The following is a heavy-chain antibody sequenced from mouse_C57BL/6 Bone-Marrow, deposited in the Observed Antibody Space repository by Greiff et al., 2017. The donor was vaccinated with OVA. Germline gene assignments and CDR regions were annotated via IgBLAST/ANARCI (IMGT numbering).Heavy chain of an antibody. CDR2: IYPYNDGT. CDR1: GYTFTSYV. Sequence: EVKLQESGPELVKPGASVKMSCKASGYTFTSYVMHWVKQKPGQGLEWIGYIYPYNDGTKYNEKFKGKATLTSDKSSSTAYMELSSLTSEDSAVYYCARHYYGSSLLWYFDVWGTGTTVTVSS. D-gene: IGHD1-1*01. V-gene: IGHV1-14*01. CDR3: ARHYYGSSLLWYFDV. J-gene: IGHJ1*03.